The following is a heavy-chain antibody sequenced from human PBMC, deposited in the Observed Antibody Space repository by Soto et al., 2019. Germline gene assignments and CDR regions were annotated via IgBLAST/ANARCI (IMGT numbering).Heavy chain of an antibody. CDR3: AKAPPGSASGYWFDP. Sequence: PSETLSLTCAVNGGSFSGPYWSWIRQPPGKGLEWIGEINHSGYTNYNPSLKGRVTISIDTSKNQFSLKLNSVTAADTAVYYCAKAPPGSASGYWFDPWGQGTLVTVSS. CDR2: INHSGYT. V-gene: IGHV4-34*01. J-gene: IGHJ5*02. D-gene: IGHD6-13*01. CDR1: GGSFSGPY.